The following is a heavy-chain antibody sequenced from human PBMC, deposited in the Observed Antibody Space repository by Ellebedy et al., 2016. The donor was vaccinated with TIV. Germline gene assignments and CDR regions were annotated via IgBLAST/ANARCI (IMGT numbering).Heavy chain of an antibody. CDR1: GFTFDDYA. J-gene: IGHJ5*02. Sequence: PGGSLRLSCAASGFTFDDYALHWVRQAPGKGLEWVSLISGDGGSTYYADSVKGRFTISRDNNKDSLFLQMNSLRTEDTALYYCAKDSGSSGWGWFDPWGQGTLVTVSS. V-gene: IGHV3-43*02. D-gene: IGHD6-19*01. CDR2: ISGDGGST. CDR3: AKDSGSSGWGWFDP.